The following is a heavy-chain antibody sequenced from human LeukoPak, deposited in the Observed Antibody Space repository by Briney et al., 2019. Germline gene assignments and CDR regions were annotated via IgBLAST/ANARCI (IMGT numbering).Heavy chain of an antibody. V-gene: IGHV4-34*01. Sequence: KPSATLSLTGAVYGGSFSGYYWSWIRQPPGKGLEWIGEINHSGSTTYNPSLKSRVTISVDTSKNQFSLKLSSVTAADTAVYYCARRGYVWFDPWGQGTLVTVSS. CDR1: GGSFSGYY. D-gene: IGHD1-1*01. J-gene: IGHJ5*02. CDR3: ARRGYVWFDP. CDR2: INHSGST.